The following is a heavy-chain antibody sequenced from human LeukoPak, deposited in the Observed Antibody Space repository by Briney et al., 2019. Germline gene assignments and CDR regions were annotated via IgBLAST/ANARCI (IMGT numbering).Heavy chain of an antibody. J-gene: IGHJ6*02. CDR3: ARPRPALYGSSTMDV. CDR1: GYSFTSYW. Sequence: GESLRISCKGSGYSFTSYWISWVRQMPGKGLEWMGRIDPSDSYTNYSPSFQGHVTISAGKSISTAYLQWSSLKASDTAMYYCARPRPALYGSSTMDVWGQGTTVTVSS. V-gene: IGHV5-10-1*01. D-gene: IGHD3-10*01. CDR2: IDPSDSYT.